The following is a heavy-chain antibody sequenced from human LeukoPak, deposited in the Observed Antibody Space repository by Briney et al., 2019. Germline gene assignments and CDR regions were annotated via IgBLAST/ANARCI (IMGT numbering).Heavy chain of an antibody. V-gene: IGHV3-74*01. Sequence: PGGSLRLSCAAAGFTFGSYWMHWVRQAPGKGPVWVSRINSDGSSTSYADSVKGRFSISRDNAKNTLYLQMNSLRVEDTAVYYCASTNRLDYWGQGTLVTVSS. CDR3: ASTNRLDY. J-gene: IGHJ4*02. CDR2: INSDGSST. D-gene: IGHD2/OR15-2a*01. CDR1: GFTFGSYW.